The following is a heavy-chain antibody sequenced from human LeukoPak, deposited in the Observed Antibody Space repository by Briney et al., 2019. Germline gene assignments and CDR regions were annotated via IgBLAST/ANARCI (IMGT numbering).Heavy chain of an antibody. Sequence: GGSLRLSCATSGFSFTDYPMNWVRQAPGKGLEWISNIRTTAEGAKYAYYADSVKGRVTISRDDGKNTLYLHMNSLRDDDTTVYYCATDQRYAFDYWGQGILVTVSS. CDR2: IRTTAEGAKYA. D-gene: IGHD3-9*01. CDR1: GFSFTDYP. CDR3: ATDQRYAFDY. V-gene: IGHV3-48*02. J-gene: IGHJ4*02.